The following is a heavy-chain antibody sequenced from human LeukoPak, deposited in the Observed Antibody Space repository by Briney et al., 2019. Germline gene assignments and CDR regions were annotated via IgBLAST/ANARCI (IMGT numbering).Heavy chain of an antibody. CDR1: EFTFTTYG. J-gene: IGHJ4*02. CDR3: AKGLQLVRSYFDY. Sequence: GGSLRLSCAASEFTFTTYGMHWVRQAPGKGLEWVSSISSSSSYIYYADSVKGRFTISRDNSKNTLYLQMNSLRAEDTAVYYCAKGLQLVRSYFDYWGQGTLVTVSS. CDR2: ISSSSSYI. V-gene: IGHV3-21*04. D-gene: IGHD6-13*01.